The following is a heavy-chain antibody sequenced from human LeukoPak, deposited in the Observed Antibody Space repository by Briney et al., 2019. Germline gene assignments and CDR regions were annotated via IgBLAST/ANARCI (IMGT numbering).Heavy chain of an antibody. D-gene: IGHD4-11*01. J-gene: IGHJ4*02. CDR3: ARRPFPTWSVPTYYFDY. V-gene: IGHV4-4*07. Sequence: SSETLSLTCTVSGGSISSYYWSWIRQPAGKGLEWIGRIYTSGSTNYNPSLKSRVTMSVDTSKNQFSLKLSSVTAADTAVYYCARRPFPTWSVPTYYFDYWGQGTLVTVSS. CDR2: IYTSGST. CDR1: GGSISSYY.